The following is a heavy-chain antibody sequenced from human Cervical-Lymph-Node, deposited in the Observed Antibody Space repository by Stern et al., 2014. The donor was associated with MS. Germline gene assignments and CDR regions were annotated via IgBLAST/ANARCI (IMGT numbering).Heavy chain of an antibody. Sequence: QVQLVQSGAEVKKPGASVKVSCQASGYPFTGYYMPWVRQAPGQGLEWMGRINPNSGGTKRAQKVQGRVTMTRDTSISTAYMELSSLKSDDTAVYYCARAGVVEAATPRAYFDYWGQGTLVTVSS. D-gene: IGHD2-15*01. V-gene: IGHV1-2*06. CDR1: GYPFTGYY. J-gene: IGHJ4*02. CDR3: ARAGVVEAATPRAYFDY. CDR2: INPNSGGT.